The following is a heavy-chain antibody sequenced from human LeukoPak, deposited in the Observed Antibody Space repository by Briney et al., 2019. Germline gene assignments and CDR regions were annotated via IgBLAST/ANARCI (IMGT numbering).Heavy chain of an antibody. Sequence: SETLSLTCTVSCGSISSSSFYWAWIRQPPGKGLEWIGSIYYSGTTYYNPSVKSRVTMSVDTSKKQFSLQLSSVTAADTAVYYCARAFTFPNWFDPWGQGTLVTVSS. CDR1: CGSISSSSFY. D-gene: IGHD2/OR15-2a*01. J-gene: IGHJ5*02. CDR3: ARAFTFPNWFDP. V-gene: IGHV4-39*01. CDR2: IYYSGTT.